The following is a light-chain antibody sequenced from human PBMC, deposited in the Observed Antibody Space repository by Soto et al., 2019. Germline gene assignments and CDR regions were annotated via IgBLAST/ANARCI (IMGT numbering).Light chain of an antibody. V-gene: IGKV3-20*01. CDR3: QQYGNSLLT. CDR2: GAS. Sequence: TQSPGTLSLSPGERATLYCTASQIVSTAFLAWYQQKPGQAPRLLIYGASNRASDVPERFRGRGSGTDFTLTINELEPEDFAVYYCQQYGNSLLTFGQGTRLEIK. CDR1: QIVSTAF. J-gene: IGKJ5*01.